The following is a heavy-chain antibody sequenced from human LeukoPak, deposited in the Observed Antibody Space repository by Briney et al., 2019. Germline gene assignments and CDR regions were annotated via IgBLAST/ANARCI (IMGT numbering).Heavy chain of an antibody. CDR1: GITFSSYA. V-gene: IGHV3-30*04. D-gene: IGHD3-10*01. CDR3: AKGSGPGDAFDI. CDR2: ISYDGSNK. J-gene: IGHJ3*02. Sequence: GRSLRLSCAASGITFSSYAMHWVRQAPGKGLEWVAVISYDGSNKYYADSVKGRFTISRDNSKNTLYLQMNSLRAEDTAVYYCAKGSGPGDAFDIWGQGTMVTVSS.